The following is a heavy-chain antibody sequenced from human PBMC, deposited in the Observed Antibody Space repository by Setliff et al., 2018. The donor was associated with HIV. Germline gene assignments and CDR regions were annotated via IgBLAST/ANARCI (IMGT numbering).Heavy chain of an antibody. CDR3: ATLKEQWLSEGGFDY. D-gene: IGHD6-19*01. CDR1: GAIFSTYG. V-gene: IGHV1-24*01. CDR2: FDPEDGDT. J-gene: IGHJ4*02. Sequence: ASVMVSCKTSGAIFSTYGLSWVREAPGKGLEWMGRFDPEDGDTLYAQNFQGRVTMTEDPPTDTAYLELSGLRFEDTAVYYCATLKEQWLSEGGFDYWGQGTLVTVSS.